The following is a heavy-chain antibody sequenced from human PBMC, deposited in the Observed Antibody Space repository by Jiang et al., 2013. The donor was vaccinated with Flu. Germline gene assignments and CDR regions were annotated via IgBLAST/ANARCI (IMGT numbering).Heavy chain of an antibody. V-gene: IGHV4-59*01. CDR1: SDSLNKYY. CDR3: TGDIRNTWSYY. CDR2: IYYTGST. J-gene: IGHJ4*02. D-gene: IGHD2-15*01. Sequence: PGLVKPSETLSLTCTVSSDSLNKYYWSWIRQPPGQGLEWIGYIYYTGSTHYNPSLESRVTISLDTSKNQFSLNLNSVTAADTAVYYCTGDIRNTWSYYWGQGTLVTVSS.